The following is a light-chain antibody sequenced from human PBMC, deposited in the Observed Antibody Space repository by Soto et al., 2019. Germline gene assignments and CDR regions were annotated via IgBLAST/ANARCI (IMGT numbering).Light chain of an antibody. Sequence: EIVMTQSPATLSVSPRGRATLSCSACQSISVALAWYQQKPGQSPRLLIYGASTRATTFPARFSGSGSGTDFTLTISSLQSEDFAVYYCQQYNKWPWTVGQGTKVAIK. J-gene: IGKJ1*01. CDR2: GAS. CDR3: QQYNKWPWT. V-gene: IGKV3-15*01. CDR1: QSISVA.